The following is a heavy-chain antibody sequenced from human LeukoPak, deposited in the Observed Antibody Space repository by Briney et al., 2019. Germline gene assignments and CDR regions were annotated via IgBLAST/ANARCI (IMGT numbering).Heavy chain of an antibody. CDR2: IYYSGST. Sequence: PSETLSLTCTVSGGSISSGDYYWSWIRQPPGKGLEWIGYIYYSGSTYYNPSLKSRVTISVDTSKNQFSLKLTSVTAADTAVYYCARERRELRGDAFDVWGQGTTVTVSS. J-gene: IGHJ3*01. D-gene: IGHD3-16*01. CDR1: GGSISSGDYY. V-gene: IGHV4-30-4*01. CDR3: ARERRELRGDAFDV.